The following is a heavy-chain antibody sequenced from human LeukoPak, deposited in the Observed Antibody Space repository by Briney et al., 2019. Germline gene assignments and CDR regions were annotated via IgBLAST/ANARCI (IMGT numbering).Heavy chain of an antibody. CDR3: ARGLNDSWTGENY. CDR1: DGSFSGYY. V-gene: IGHV4-34*01. CDR2: INHSGST. D-gene: IGHD3-3*01. Sequence: SETLSLTCAVYDGSFSGYYWSWIRQPPGKGLEWIGEINHSGSTDYNPSLKSRVTISLDTSKSQFSLKVRYVTAADTAVYYCARGLNDSWTGENYWGQGTLVTVSS. J-gene: IGHJ4*02.